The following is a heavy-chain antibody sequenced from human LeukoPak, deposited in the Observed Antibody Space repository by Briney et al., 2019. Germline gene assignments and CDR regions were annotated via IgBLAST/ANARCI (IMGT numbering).Heavy chain of an antibody. J-gene: IGHJ4*02. CDR2: INDNDGST. CDR3: AKQLGYCSDGSCYFPY. Sequence: GGSLRLSCAASGFTFSNYAMNWVRQAPGKGLEWVSGINDNDGSTYYADSVKGRFTISRDNSKSTLCLQMNSLRAEDTAVYYCAKQLGYCSDGSCYFPYWGQGTLVTVSS. D-gene: IGHD2-15*01. V-gene: IGHV3-23*01. CDR1: GFTFSNYA.